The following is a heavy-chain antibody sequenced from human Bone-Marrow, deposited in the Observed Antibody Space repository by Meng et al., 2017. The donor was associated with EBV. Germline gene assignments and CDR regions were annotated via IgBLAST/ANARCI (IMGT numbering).Heavy chain of an antibody. CDR1: GFTFSSYG. Sequence: QVQLVESGXXXXXPXRSLRLSCAASGFTFSSYGMHWVRQAPGKGLEWVAFISFDGGYEYYADSVKGRFTISRDNSKNTLHLQMSSLRAEDTSMFFCSRSDFDYWGQGTLVTVSS. CDR3: SRSDFDY. V-gene: IGHV3-30*03. D-gene: IGHD3-10*01. CDR2: ISFDGGYE. J-gene: IGHJ4*02.